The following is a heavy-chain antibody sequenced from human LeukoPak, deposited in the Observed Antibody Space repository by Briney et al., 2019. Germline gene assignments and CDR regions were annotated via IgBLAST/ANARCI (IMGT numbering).Heavy chain of an antibody. Sequence: PGGALRLSCAASGFTFSSYEMNWVRQAPGKGLEWVSYISSSGSTIYYADSVKGRFTISRDNAKNSLYLQMNSLRAEDTAVYYCARSGTPDAFDIWGQGTMVTVSS. D-gene: IGHD3-10*01. CDR2: ISSSGSTI. CDR3: ARSGTPDAFDI. V-gene: IGHV3-48*03. CDR1: GFTFSSYE. J-gene: IGHJ3*02.